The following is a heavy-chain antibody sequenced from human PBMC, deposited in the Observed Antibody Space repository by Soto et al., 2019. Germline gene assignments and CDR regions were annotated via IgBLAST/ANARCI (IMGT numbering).Heavy chain of an antibody. V-gene: IGHV4-59*01. CDR1: GGSISSYY. J-gene: IGHJ4*02. CDR3: AREYCSGGSCYGSCDY. CDR2: IYYSGST. D-gene: IGHD2-15*01. Sequence: PSETLSLTCTVSGGSISSYYWSWIRQPPGKGLEWIGYIYYSGSTNYNPSLKSRVTISVDTSKNQFSLKLSSVTAADTAVYYCAREYCSGGSCYGSCDYWGQGTLVTVS.